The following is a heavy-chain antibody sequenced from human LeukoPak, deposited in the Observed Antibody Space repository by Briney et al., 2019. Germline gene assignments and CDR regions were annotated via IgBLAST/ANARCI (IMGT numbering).Heavy chain of an antibody. V-gene: IGHV3-7*01. CDR3: ARGGAAPDY. CDR2: IKQEGSEK. J-gene: IGHJ4*02. CDR1: GFTFSSYW. Sequence: GGSLRLSCAASGFTFSSYWMSWVRQAPGKGLEWVANIKQEGSEKNYVDFVKGRFTISRDNAKNSLYLQMNSLRAEDTAVYYCARGGAAPDYWGQGTLVTVSS. D-gene: IGHD1-26*01.